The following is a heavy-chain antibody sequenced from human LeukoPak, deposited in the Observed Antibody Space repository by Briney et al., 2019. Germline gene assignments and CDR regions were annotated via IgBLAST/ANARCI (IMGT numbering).Heavy chain of an antibody. V-gene: IGHV3-23*01. CDR3: VKKVVVGATSPYSDFQD. Sequence: GGSLRLSCAASGFTFDDYAMHWVRQAPGKGLDWVSAISGSGVTTHYAGSVQGRFSISRDNSKNTLYLQMNSLRVEDTALYYCVKKVVVGATSPYSDFQDWGQGTLVTVSS. CDR1: GFTFDDYA. D-gene: IGHD1-26*01. J-gene: IGHJ1*01. CDR2: ISGSGVTT.